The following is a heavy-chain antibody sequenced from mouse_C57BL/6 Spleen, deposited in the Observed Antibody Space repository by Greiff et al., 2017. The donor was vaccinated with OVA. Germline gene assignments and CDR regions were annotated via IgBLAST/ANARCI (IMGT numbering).Heavy chain of an antibody. D-gene: IGHD3-2*02. Sequence: VQLQQPGAELVKPGASVKLSCKASGYTFTSYWMHWVKQRPGQGLEWIGMIHPNSGSTNYNEKFKSKATLTVDKSSSTAYMQLSSLTSEDSAVYYCARDSSGYGGAIDYWGQGTSVTVSS. J-gene: IGHJ4*01. CDR2: IHPNSGST. V-gene: IGHV1-64*01. CDR3: ARDSSGYGGAIDY. CDR1: GYTFTSYW.